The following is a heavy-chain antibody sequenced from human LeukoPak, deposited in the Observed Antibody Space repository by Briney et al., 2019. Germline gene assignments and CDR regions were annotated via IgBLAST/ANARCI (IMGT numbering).Heavy chain of an antibody. J-gene: IGHJ3*02. V-gene: IGHV4-34*01. CDR1: GGSFSGYY. D-gene: IGHD3-10*01. CDR2: INHSGST. CDR3: ARVPLWPSGAFDI. Sequence: PSETLSLTCAVYGGSFSGYYWSWIRQPPGKGLEWIGEINHSGSTNYNPSLKSRVTISVDTSKNQFSLKLSSVTAADTAVYYCARVPLWPSGAFDIWSQGTMVTVSS.